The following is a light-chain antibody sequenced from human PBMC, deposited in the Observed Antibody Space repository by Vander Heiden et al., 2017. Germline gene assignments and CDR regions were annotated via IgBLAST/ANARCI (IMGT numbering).Light chain of an antibody. Sequence: QSALTQPASGSGSPGQSITISCTGTSSDVGSYNLVSWYQQHPGKAPKLMIYEVSKRPSGVSNRFSGSKSGNTASLTISGLQAEDEADYYCCSYAGSSTFAVFGGGTKLTVL. V-gene: IGLV2-23*02. CDR3: CSYAGSSTFAV. CDR2: EVS. J-gene: IGLJ3*02. CDR1: SSDVGSYNL.